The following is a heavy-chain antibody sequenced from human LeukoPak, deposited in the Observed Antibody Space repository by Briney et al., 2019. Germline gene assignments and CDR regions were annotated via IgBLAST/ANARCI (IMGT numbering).Heavy chain of an antibody. CDR3: ARDLGYCSGGSCKRNWFDP. D-gene: IGHD2-15*01. CDR1: GYTFTGYY. V-gene: IGHV1-2*02. J-gene: IGHJ5*02. Sequence: ASVKVSCKASGYTFTGYYMHWVRQAPGQGLEWMGWINPNSGGTNYAQKFQGRVTMTRDTSISTAYMELSGLRSDDTAVYYCARDLGYCSGGSCKRNWFDPWGQGTLVTVSS. CDR2: INPNSGGT.